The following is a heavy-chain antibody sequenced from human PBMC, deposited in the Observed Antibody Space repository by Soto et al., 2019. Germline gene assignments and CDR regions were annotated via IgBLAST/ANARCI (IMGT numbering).Heavy chain of an antibody. V-gene: IGHV4-31*03. CDR1: GGSISSGGYY. CDR3: AKHVIAAARYFDY. J-gene: IGHJ4*02. D-gene: IGHD6-13*01. CDR2: IYYSGST. Sequence: QVQLQESGPGLVKPSQTLSLTCTVSGGSISSGGYYWSWIRQHPGKGLEWIGYIYYSGSTYYNPSLKSRVTIAVDTPKNQFSLKLSSVTAADTAVYYCAKHVIAAARYFDYWGQGTLVTVSS.